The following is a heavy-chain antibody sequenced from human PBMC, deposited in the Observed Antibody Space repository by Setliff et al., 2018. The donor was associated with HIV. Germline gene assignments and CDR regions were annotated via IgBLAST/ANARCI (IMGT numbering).Heavy chain of an antibody. J-gene: IGHJ4*02. D-gene: IGHD6-13*01. Sequence: ASVKVSCKTSGYAFSDYSVHWVRQAPGQGLEWVGRINPDSRGTNYAQTFQGRATMTRDTSANTAYMELSRLRSDDTAVFYCARGVKGIATTGKYYFDYWGQGTLVAVSS. V-gene: IGHV1-2*06. CDR1: GYAFSDYS. CDR3: ARGVKGIATTGKYYFDY. CDR2: INPDSRGT.